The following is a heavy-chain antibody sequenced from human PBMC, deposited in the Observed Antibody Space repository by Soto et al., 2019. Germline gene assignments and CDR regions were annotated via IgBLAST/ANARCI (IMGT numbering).Heavy chain of an antibody. CDR1: GGTFSSYA. J-gene: IGHJ3*01. V-gene: IGHV1-69*13. CDR3: ASEWASVAAAEDAFDL. D-gene: IGHD6-13*01. CDR2: TIPIFGTA. Sequence: GASVKVSCKASGGTFSSYAISWVRQAPGQGLEWMGGTIPIFGTANYAQKFQGRVTITADESTSTAYMELSSLRSEDTAVYYCASEWASVAAAEDAFDLRGQGTTVTVSS.